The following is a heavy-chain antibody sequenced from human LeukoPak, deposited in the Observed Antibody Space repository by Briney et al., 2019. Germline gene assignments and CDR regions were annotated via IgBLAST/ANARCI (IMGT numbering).Heavy chain of an antibody. D-gene: IGHD1-26*01. J-gene: IGHJ4*02. Sequence: GASVNVSSKASGYTFTTSDINCVRQATGQGLEWMGWLNPNSGNTAYAQKFQGRVIMTRNTSKSTAYMELSSLRSEDTAVYYCARSGSYPRRFDYWGQGTLVTVSS. V-gene: IGHV1-8*01. CDR2: LNPNSGNT. CDR1: GYTFTTSD. CDR3: ARSGSYPRRFDY.